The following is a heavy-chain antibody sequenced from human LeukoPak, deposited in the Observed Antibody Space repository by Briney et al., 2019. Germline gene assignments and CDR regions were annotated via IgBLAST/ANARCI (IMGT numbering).Heavy chain of an antibody. Sequence: ASVKVSCKVSGYTLTELSMHWVRQAPGKGREWMGGFDPEDGETIYAQKFQGRVTMTEDTSTDTAYMELSSLRSEDTAVYYCATDVRGDSREFDYYGMDVWGQGTTVTVSS. V-gene: IGHV1-24*01. CDR1: GYTLTELS. J-gene: IGHJ6*02. CDR2: FDPEDGET. D-gene: IGHD2-21*02. CDR3: ATDVRGDSREFDYYGMDV.